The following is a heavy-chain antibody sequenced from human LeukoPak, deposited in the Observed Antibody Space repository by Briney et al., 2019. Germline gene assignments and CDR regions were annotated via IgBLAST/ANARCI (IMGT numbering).Heavy chain of an antibody. CDR3: ARDRSSGWTTGDAFGI. D-gene: IGHD6-19*01. J-gene: IGHJ3*02. CDR1: GYTFTGYY. Sequence: ASVKVSCKASGYTFTGYYMHWVRQAPGQGLEWMGWINPNSGGTNYAQKFQGRVTMTRDTSISTAYMELSRLRSDDTAVYYCARDRSSGWTTGDAFGIWGQGTMVTVSS. CDR2: INPNSGGT. V-gene: IGHV1-2*02.